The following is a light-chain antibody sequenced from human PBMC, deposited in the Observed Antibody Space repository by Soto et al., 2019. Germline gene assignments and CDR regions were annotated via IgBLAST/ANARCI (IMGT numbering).Light chain of an antibody. J-gene: IGKJ4*01. CDR1: QGIRND. CDR2: AAS. Sequence: DIPMTQSPSSLSASVGDRVTITCRASQGIRNDLTWYQQKLGKAPKRLITAASSLQSGIPSRFSGSGSGTEFTLTISSLQPEDLATYYCLQHNSDPFTFGGGTKVEIE. CDR3: LQHNSDPFT. V-gene: IGKV1-17*01.